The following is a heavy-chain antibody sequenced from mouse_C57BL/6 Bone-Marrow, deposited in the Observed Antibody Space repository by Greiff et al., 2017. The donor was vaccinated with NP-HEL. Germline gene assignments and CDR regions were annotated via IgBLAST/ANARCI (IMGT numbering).Heavy chain of an antibody. CDR3: ASQGGLQYPCAY. Sequence: VQLQQSGPELVKPGASVTMSCTASGYTFTDYNMHWVKQSHGKSLEWIGYINPNNGGTSYNQLFTGKATLTVNKSSSTAYMELGSLTSEHSAVYYCASQGGLQYPCAYGGQGTLVTVSA. V-gene: IGHV1-22*01. CDR1: GYTFTDYN. J-gene: IGHJ3*01. D-gene: IGHD1-1*01. CDR2: INPNNGGT.